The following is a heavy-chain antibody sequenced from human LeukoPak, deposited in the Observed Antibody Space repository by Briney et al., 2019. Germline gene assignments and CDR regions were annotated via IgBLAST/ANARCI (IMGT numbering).Heavy chain of an antibody. J-gene: IGHJ4*02. D-gene: IGHD1-14*01. CDR1: GGSFIGYY. Sequence: SETLSLTCAVYGGSFIGYYWSWIRQPPGKGLEWIGEINHSGSTNYNPSLKSRVTISVDTSKNQFSLKLSSVPAADTAVYYCARGGRPGFDYWGQGTLVTVSS. CDR3: ARGGRPGFDY. V-gene: IGHV4-34*01. CDR2: INHSGST.